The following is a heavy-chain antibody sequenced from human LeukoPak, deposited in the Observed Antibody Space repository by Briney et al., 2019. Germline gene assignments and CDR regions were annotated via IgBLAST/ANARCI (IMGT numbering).Heavy chain of an antibody. Sequence: PGGSLRLSCAASGFTISSYSMNWVRQAPGKGLEWVSSISSSSSYIYYADSVKGRFTISRDNAKNSLYLQMNSLRAEDTAVYYCARSIAAAYDAFDIWGQGTMVTVSS. CDR2: ISSSSSYI. J-gene: IGHJ3*02. CDR1: GFTISSYS. D-gene: IGHD6-13*01. CDR3: ARSIAAAYDAFDI. V-gene: IGHV3-21*01.